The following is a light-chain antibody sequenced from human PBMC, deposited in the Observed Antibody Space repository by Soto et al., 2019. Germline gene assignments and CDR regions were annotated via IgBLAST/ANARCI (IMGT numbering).Light chain of an antibody. CDR1: QGSSSY. J-gene: IGKJ2*02. CDR2: AAS. CDR3: HQYYSYPWT. Sequence: AIRMTQSPSSFSASTGDRVTITCRASQGSSSYLAWYHQKPGKAPKLLIYAASTVQSGVPSRFSGSGSETDFTLTISCQQSEDGAAYLCHQYYSYPWTLGQGTKLEI. V-gene: IGKV1-8*01.